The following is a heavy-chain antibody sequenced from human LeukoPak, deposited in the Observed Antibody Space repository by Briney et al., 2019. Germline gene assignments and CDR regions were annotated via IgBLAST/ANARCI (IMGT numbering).Heavy chain of an antibody. Sequence: MTGGSLRISCATSGFTFSTYEFNWVRQAPGKGLEWVSSISSSSRSIYYADSVKGRFSISRDNAKNTVYLQMNSLRGEDTAVYYCARDPESSMDVWGQGTTVTVSS. CDR2: ISSSSRSI. CDR3: ARDPESSMDV. CDR1: GFTFSTYE. J-gene: IGHJ6*02. D-gene: IGHD1-14*01. V-gene: IGHV3-21*01.